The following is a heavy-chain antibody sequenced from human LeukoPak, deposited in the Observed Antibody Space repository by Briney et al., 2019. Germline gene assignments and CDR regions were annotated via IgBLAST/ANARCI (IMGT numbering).Heavy chain of an antibody. CDR1: GFTFSSYA. J-gene: IGHJ1*01. CDR2: ISGGGDST. Sequence: GGSLRLSCAASGFTFSSYAMSWVRQAPGKGLEWVSAISGGGDSTYYADSVKGRFTISRDNSKNTLYLQMNSLRAEDTAVYNCAKDGGKHYYDSSAYYYVNGYFQHWGQGTLVTVSS. D-gene: IGHD3-22*01. V-gene: IGHV3-23*01. CDR3: AKDGGKHYYDSSAYYYVNGYFQH.